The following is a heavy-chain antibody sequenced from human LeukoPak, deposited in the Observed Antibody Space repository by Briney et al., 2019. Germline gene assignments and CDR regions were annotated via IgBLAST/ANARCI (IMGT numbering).Heavy chain of an antibody. CDR2: IYYSGRT. V-gene: IGHV4-59*01. Sequence: PSETLSLTCTVSGGSISSYYWSWIRQPPGKGLEWIGYIYYSGRTNYNPSLKSRVTISVDTSKNQFSLKLSSVTAADTAVYYCARAVVGSAAGERTYYYYYYYMDVWGKGTTVTVSS. CDR3: ARAVVGSAAGERTYYYYYYYMDV. D-gene: IGHD6-13*01. J-gene: IGHJ6*03. CDR1: GGSISSYY.